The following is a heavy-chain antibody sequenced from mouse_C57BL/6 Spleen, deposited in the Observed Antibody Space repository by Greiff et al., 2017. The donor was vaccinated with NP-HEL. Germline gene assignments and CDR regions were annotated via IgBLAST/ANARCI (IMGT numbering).Heavy chain of an antibody. CDR3: ARTGPYWYFDV. CDR2: ISYSGST. CDR1: GYSITSGYD. Sequence: EVMLVESGPGMVKPSQSLSLTCTVTGYSITSGYDWHWIRHFPGNKLEWMGYISYSGSTNYIPSLKSRISITHDTSKNHFFLKLNSVTTEDTATYYCARTGPYWYFDVWGTGTTVTVSS. J-gene: IGHJ1*03. D-gene: IGHD4-1*01. V-gene: IGHV3-1*01.